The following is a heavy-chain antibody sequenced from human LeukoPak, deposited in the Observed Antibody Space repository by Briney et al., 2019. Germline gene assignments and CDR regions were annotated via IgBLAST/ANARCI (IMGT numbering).Heavy chain of an antibody. Sequence: PGGSLRLSCAASEFSVGSNYMTWVRQAPGKGLEWVSLIYSGGSTYYADSVKGRFTISRDNSKNTLYLQMNSLRAEDTAVYYCAKGPKSGSSYFDYWGQGTLVTVSS. V-gene: IGHV3-66*01. CDR1: EFSVGSNY. CDR2: IYSGGST. D-gene: IGHD1-26*01. J-gene: IGHJ4*02. CDR3: AKGPKSGSSYFDY.